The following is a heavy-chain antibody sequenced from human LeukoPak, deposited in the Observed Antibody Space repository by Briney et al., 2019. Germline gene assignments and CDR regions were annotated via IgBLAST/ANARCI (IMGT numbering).Heavy chain of an antibody. D-gene: IGHD6-19*01. V-gene: IGHV4-59*01. J-gene: IGHJ4*02. CDR3: ATMSYTSGSGWHWNFDN. CDR2: IYYTGTT. Sequence: SETLSLTCTVSGGSISSYYWSWIRQPPGKGLEWIGCIYYTGTTNHNPSLKSRLTISVGTSKNQFSLNLNSVTAADTAVYYCATMSYTSGSGWHWNFDNWGQGTLVSVSS. CDR1: GGSISSYY.